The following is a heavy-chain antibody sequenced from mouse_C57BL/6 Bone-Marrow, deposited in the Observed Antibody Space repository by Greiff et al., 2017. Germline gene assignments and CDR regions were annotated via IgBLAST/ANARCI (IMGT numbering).Heavy chain of an antibody. CDR1: GFNIKDDY. CDR2: IDPEIGDT. CDR3: SSFDGNYFDF. D-gene: IGHD2-3*01. J-gene: IGHJ2*01. V-gene: IGHV14-4*01. Sequence: VQLQQSGAELVRPGASVKLSCTASGFNIKDDYIHWVKQRPEQGLEWIGWIDPEIGDTEYASNFQGKATITSDTSSNTAYLQLSSLTSEDTAVDYCSSFDGNYFDFWGQGTPLTVAS.